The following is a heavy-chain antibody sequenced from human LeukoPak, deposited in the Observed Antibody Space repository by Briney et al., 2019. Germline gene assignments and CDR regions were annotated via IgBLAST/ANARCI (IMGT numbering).Heavy chain of an antibody. Sequence: PSETLSLTCTVSGGSISSGGYYWSWIRQHPGKGLEWIGYIYYSGSTYYNPSLKSRVTISVDTSKNQFSLKLSSVTAADTAVYYCARVIAAAGTAAYWGQGTLVTVSS. CDR3: ARVIAAAGTAAY. V-gene: IGHV4-31*03. D-gene: IGHD6-13*01. CDR2: IYYSGST. CDR1: GGSISSGGYY. J-gene: IGHJ4*02.